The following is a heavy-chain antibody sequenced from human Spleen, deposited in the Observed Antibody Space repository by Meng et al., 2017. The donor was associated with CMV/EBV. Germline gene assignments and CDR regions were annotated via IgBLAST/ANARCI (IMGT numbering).Heavy chain of an antibody. D-gene: IGHD6-13*01. CDR3: ARVEAAAGSANDV. CDR1: GFTFSDYY. CDR2: ISSSGSTI. J-gene: IGHJ4*02. V-gene: IGHV3-11*04. Sequence: GESLKISCAASGFTFSDYYMSWIRQAPGKGLEWVSYISSSGSTIYYADSVKGRFTISRGNAKNSLYLQMNSLRAEDTAVYYCARVEAAAGSANDVWGQGTLVTVSS.